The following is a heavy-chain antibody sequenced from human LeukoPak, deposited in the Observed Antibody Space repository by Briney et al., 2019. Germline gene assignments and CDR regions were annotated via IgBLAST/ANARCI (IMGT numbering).Heavy chain of an antibody. V-gene: IGHV3-74*01. CDR3: ARALGAMGGLDY. CDR1: GFTFSSYW. D-gene: IGHD5-18*01. J-gene: IGHJ4*02. CDR2: INSVGSST. Sequence: QPGGSLTLSCAASGFTFSSYWMHWVRQAPGKGLVWVSRINSVGSSTSYADSVKGRFTISSDNAKNTLYMQMYSLRAEDTAVYYCARALGAMGGLDYWGQGTLVTVSS.